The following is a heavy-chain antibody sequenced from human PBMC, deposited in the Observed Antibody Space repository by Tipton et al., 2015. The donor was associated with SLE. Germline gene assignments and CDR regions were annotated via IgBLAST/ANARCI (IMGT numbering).Heavy chain of an antibody. CDR3: AREGDGSANYFYFGVNL. Sequence: TLSLTCTVSGGSISSASSYWSWIRQHPGKGLEWIGHIYYSGDTYYNPSLGGRVTMSRDTSKSQFSLKLTSVTAADTAVYYCAREGDGSANYFYFGVNLWGQGTTVTVSS. J-gene: IGHJ6*02. D-gene: IGHD5-24*01. CDR1: GGSISSASSY. V-gene: IGHV4-31*03. CDR2: IYYSGDT.